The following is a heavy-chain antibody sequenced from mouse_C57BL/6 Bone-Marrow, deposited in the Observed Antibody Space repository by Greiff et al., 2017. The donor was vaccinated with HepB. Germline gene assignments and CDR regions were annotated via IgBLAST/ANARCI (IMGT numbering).Heavy chain of an antibody. V-gene: IGHV10-3*01. CDR1: GFTFNTYA. Sequence: EVKLVESGGGLVQPKGSLKLSCAASGFTFNTYAMHWVRQAPGTGLEWVARIRSKSSNYATYYADSVKDRFTISRDDSQSMLYLQMNNLKTEDTAMYYCVRDLTTVVAPYYYAMDYWGQGTSVTVSS. J-gene: IGHJ4*01. D-gene: IGHD1-1*01. CDR2: IRSKSSNYAT. CDR3: VRDLTTVVAPYYYAMDY.